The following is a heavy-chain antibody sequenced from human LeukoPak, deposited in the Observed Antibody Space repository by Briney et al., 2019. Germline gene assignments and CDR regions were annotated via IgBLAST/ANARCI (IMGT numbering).Heavy chain of an antibody. CDR1: GYTFTNYA. Sequence: ASVKVSCKASGYTFTNYAMNWVRQAPGQGLEWMGWINTNTGDPTYAQGFTGRFVFSLDTSVSTAYLQISSLKAEDTAIYYCASDSSGYHTYYFDYWGQGTLVTVSS. V-gene: IGHV7-4-1*02. CDR3: ASDSSGYHTYYFDY. J-gene: IGHJ4*02. D-gene: IGHD3-22*01. CDR2: INTNTGDP.